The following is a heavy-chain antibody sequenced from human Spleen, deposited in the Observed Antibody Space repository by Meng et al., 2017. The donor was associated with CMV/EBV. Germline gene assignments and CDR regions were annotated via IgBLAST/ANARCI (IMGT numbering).Heavy chain of an antibody. V-gene: IGHV3-30-3*01. J-gene: IGHJ6*02. CDR1: GLTLRDYV. CDR3: AGRHYAFWSGYWDG. CDR2: ILYEGNNK. D-gene: IGHD3-3*01. Sequence: GESLKTSCSALGLTLRDYVMHWVRQAPGKGGEWVQSILYEGNNKYYADSVKGRFTISRDNSKNTLYLQMNSLRADDKAVYYCAGRHYAFWSGYWDGWGQGTTVTVSS.